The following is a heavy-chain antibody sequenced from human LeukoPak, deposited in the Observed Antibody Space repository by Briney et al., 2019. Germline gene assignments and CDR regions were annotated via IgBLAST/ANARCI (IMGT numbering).Heavy chain of an antibody. CDR2: IGGSGGST. CDR3: AKVETAAAATLRGFDY. CDR1: GFTFSSYA. J-gene: IGHJ4*02. D-gene: IGHD6-13*01. Sequence: GGSPRLSCAASGFTFSSYAMSWVRQAPGKGLEWVSSIGGSGGSTYYADSVKGRFTISRDNSKNTLYLQMNSLRAEDTAVYYCAKVETAAAATLRGFDYWGQGTLVTVSS. V-gene: IGHV3-23*01.